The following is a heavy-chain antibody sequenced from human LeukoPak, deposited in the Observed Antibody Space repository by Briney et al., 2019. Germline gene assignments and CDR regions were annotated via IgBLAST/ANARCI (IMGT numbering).Heavy chain of an antibody. CDR2: ISTNTTTI. Sequence: GGSLRLSCAASGFTFKFYSMNWVRQAPGKGLEWVSYISTNTTTIYYADSVKGRFTISRDNAKNTLYLQMNSLRAEDTAVYYCAKTYSGWFLDYWGQGALVTVSS. CDR1: GFTFKFYS. J-gene: IGHJ4*02. D-gene: IGHD6-19*01. V-gene: IGHV3-48*01. CDR3: AKTYSGWFLDY.